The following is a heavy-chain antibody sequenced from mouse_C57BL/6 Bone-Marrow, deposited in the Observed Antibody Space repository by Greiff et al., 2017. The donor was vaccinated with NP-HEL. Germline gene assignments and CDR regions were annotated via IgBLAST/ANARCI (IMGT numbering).Heavy chain of an antibody. J-gene: IGHJ2*01. Sequence: DVKLQESGPGLVKPSQSLSLTCSVTGYSITSGYYWNWIRQFPGNKLEWMGYISYDGSNNYNPSLKNRISITRDTSKNQFFLKLNSVTTEDTATYYCARGGSSYVGYWGQGTTLTVSS. CDR2: ISYDGSN. D-gene: IGHD1-1*01. CDR1: GYSITSGYY. CDR3: ARGGSSYVGY. V-gene: IGHV3-6*01.